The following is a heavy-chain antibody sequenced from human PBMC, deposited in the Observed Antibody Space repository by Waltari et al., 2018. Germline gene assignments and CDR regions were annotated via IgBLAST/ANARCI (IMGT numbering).Heavy chain of an antibody. V-gene: IGHV4-39*07. CDR2: IYYSGST. D-gene: IGHD6-13*01. J-gene: IGHJ3*02. CDR3: ARGSSWYGGAFDI. Sequence: QLQLQESGPGLVKPSETLSLTCTVSGGSISSSSYYWGWIRQPPGKGLEWIGSIYYSGSTYYNPSLKSRVTISVDTSKNQFSLKLSSVTAADTAVYYCARGSSWYGGAFDIWGQGTMVTVSS. CDR1: GGSISSSSYY.